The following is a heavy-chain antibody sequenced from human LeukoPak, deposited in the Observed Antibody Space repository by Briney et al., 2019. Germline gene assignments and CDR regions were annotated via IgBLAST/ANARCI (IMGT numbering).Heavy chain of an antibody. CDR3: ARDQSSSGWYIDY. CDR1: GFTFSSYA. J-gene: IGHJ4*02. Sequence: GGSLRLSCAASGFTFSSYAMSWVRQAPGKGLEWVSAISGSGGSTYYADSVKGRFTISRDNSKNTLYLQMNSLRAEDTAVYYCARDQSSSGWYIDYWGQGTLVTVSS. V-gene: IGHV3-23*01. D-gene: IGHD6-19*01. CDR2: ISGSGGST.